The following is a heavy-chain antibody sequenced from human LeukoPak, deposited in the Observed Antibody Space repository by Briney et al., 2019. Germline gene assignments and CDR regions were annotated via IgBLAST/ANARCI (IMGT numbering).Heavy chain of an antibody. Sequence: GGSVRLSCAASGFMFNSYTMNWVRQAPGKGLEWITYIGGGETTSYADSVKGRFTISRDDAKNSLYLKMNSLRAEDTAVYYCARDHNWVFDYWGQGILVTVSS. J-gene: IGHJ4*02. CDR1: GFMFNSYT. CDR3: ARDHNWVFDY. D-gene: IGHD1-20*01. V-gene: IGHV3-48*04. CDR2: IGGGETT.